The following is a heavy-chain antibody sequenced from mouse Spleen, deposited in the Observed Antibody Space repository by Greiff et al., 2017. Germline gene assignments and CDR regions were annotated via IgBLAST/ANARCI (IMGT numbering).Heavy chain of an antibody. CDR1: GYTFTSYW. V-gene: IGHV1-69*01. J-gene: IGHJ4*01. D-gene: IGHD2-1*01. CDR3: ASRYGNYDYAMDY. Sequence: VQLQQPGAELVMPGASVKLSCKASGYTFTSYWMHWVKQRPGQGLEWIGEIDPSDSYTNYNQKFKGKATLTVDKSSSTAYMQLSSLTSEDSAVYYGASRYGNYDYAMDYWGQGTSVTVSS. CDR2: IDPSDSYT.